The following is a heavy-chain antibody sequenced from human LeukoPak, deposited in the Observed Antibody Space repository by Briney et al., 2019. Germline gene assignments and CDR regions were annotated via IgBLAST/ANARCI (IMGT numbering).Heavy chain of an antibody. CDR3: ATATTEIVVVPAATYYYYMDV. D-gene: IGHD2-2*01. CDR2: VDPEDGET. J-gene: IGHJ6*03. V-gene: IGHV1-24*01. CDR1: GYTLTELS. Sequence: GASVKVSCKVSGYTLTELSMHWVRQAPGKGLEWMGGVDPEDGETIYAQKFQGRVTMTEDTSTDTAYMELSSLRSEDTAVYYCATATTEIVVVPAATYYYYMDVWGKGTTVTVSS.